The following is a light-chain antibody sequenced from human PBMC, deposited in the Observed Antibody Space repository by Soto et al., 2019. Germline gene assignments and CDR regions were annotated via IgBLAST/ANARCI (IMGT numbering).Light chain of an antibody. V-gene: IGKV3-15*01. J-gene: IGKJ1*01. Sequence: EIVLTQSPATLSVSPGERATLSCRASQSVSRDLAWYQQKPGQAPRLLIYGASTRATGIPARFSGSGSGTEFTLTISSLQSEDFGVYYCQQYKNWFWTFGQGTKVDIK. CDR1: QSVSRD. CDR2: GAS. CDR3: QQYKNWFWT.